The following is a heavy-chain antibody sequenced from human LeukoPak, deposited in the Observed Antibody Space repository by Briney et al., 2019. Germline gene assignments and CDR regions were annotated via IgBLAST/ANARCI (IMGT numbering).Heavy chain of an antibody. Sequence: GGSLRLSGAAYGFTFSSYEMNWVGQAPGKGLVWVSYISSSGSTIYYADSVKGRFTISRDNAKNSLYLQMNSLRAEDTAVDYCAELGITMIGGVWGKGTTVTISS. CDR3: AELGITMIGGV. V-gene: IGHV3-48*03. CDR1: GFTFSSYE. J-gene: IGHJ6*04. D-gene: IGHD3-10*02. CDR2: ISSSGSTI.